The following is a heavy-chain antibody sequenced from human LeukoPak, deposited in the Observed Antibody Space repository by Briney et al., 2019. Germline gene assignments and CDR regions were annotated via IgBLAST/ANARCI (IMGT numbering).Heavy chain of an antibody. CDR3: AEEGCSSTSCYEIDY. Sequence: GGSLRLSCAASGFTFSSYAMSWVRQAPGKGLKWVSAISGSGGSTYYADSVKGRFTISRDNSKNTLYLQMNSLRAEDTAVYYCAEEGCSSTSCYEIDYWGQGTLVTVSS. J-gene: IGHJ4*02. D-gene: IGHD2-2*01. CDR1: GFTFSSYA. CDR2: ISGSGGST. V-gene: IGHV3-23*01.